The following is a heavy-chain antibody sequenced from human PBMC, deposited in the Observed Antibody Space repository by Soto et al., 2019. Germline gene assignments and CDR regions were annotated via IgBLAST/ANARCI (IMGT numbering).Heavy chain of an antibody. J-gene: IGHJ4*02. Sequence: KPSETLSLTCAVYGGSFSGYYWSWIRQPPGKGLEWIGEINHSGSTNYNPSLKSRVTISVDTSKNQFSLKLSSVTAADTAVYYCARGGYGYRIIGRTYYFDYWGQGTLVTVSS. V-gene: IGHV4-34*01. CDR1: GGSFSGYY. CDR2: INHSGST. CDR3: ARGGYGYRIIGRTYYFDY. D-gene: IGHD6-25*01.